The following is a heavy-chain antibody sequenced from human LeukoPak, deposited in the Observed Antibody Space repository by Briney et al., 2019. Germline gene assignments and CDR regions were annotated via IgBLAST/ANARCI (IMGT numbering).Heavy chain of an antibody. J-gene: IGHJ3*01. CDR3: AKRITVVARDAFDF. V-gene: IGHV3-30*18. D-gene: IGHD1-14*01. CDR1: GFTFSSYG. Sequence: GGSLRLSCAASGFTFSSYGMHWVRQAPGKGLEWVAVISYDGSNKYYADSVKGRFTISRDNSKNTLYLQMNSLRVEDTAIYYCAKRITVVARDAFDFWGQGTMVTVSS. CDR2: ISYDGSNK.